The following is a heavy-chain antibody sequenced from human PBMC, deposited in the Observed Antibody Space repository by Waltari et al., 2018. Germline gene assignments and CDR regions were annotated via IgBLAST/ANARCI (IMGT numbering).Heavy chain of an antibody. Sequence: QLQLQQSGPGLVRPSGTLSLTCEASGDSMRSTHLWNWVRQSPGKGLEWIGQVNTSGKTNYNPSFAGRVTVSVDTSTNQFSLKLTSATAADTAVYYCGRDRGRGLYLDSWGQGTLVTVSP. V-gene: IGHV4-4*02. CDR1: GDSMRSTHL. CDR2: VNTSGKT. D-gene: IGHD2-15*01. J-gene: IGHJ4*02. CDR3: GRDRGRGLYLDS.